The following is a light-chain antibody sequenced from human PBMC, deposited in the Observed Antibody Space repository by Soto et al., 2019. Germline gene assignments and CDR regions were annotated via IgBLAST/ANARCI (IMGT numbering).Light chain of an antibody. Sequence: EIVLTQSPGTLFLSPGERATLSCRASQTIKSRSLAWYQQKPGQAPRRLIYGTSGRPTNIPDRFSASGSGTDFTLTISSLEPEDFAIYYCQQRSNGLTFGGGTKVEIK. V-gene: IGKV3D-20*02. CDR2: GTS. J-gene: IGKJ4*01. CDR1: QTIKSRS. CDR3: QQRSNGLT.